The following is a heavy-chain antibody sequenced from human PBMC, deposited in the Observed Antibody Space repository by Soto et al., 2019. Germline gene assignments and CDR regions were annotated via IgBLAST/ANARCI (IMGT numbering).Heavy chain of an antibody. Sequence: SETLSLTCAVSGGSISSSNWWSWVRQPPGKGLEWIGEIYHSGSTNYNPSLKSRVTISVDKSKNQFSLKVNSVTAADTAVYYCARGVIAVAANFDYWGQGTLVTVS. V-gene: IGHV4-4*02. J-gene: IGHJ4*02. CDR3: ARGVIAVAANFDY. CDR1: GGSISSSNW. CDR2: IYHSGST. D-gene: IGHD6-19*01.